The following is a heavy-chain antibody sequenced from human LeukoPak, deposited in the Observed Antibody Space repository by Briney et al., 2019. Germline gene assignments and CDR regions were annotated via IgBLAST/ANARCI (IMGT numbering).Heavy chain of an antibody. CDR1: GGSISSYY. V-gene: IGHV4-59*01. D-gene: IGHD2-15*01. J-gene: IGHJ6*02. CDR3: AREVIVVVPGASRHCSGGRCSIYYYYGMDV. Sequence: SETLSLTCTVSGGSISSYYWSWIRQPPGKGLEWIGYIYYSGSTNYNPSLKSRVTISVDTSKNQFSLKLSSVTAADTAVYYCAREVIVVVPGASRHCSGGRCSIYYYYGMDVWGQGTTVTVSS. CDR2: IYYSGST.